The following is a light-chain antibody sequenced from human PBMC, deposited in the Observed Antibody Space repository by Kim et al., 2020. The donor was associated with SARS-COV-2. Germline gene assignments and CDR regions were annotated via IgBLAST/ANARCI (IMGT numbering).Light chain of an antibody. CDR1: RDKSEKNN. CDR3: AAWDDSLSVV. Sequence: PGQRTTSCSSGTRDKSEKNNVYWYQQSPGKAPKLLIHRDNQRPPGVSGRFSGSKSGNSASLAICGLRSEDEADYYCAAWDDSLSVVFGGGTQLTVL. J-gene: IGLJ7*01. CDR2: RDN. V-gene: IGLV1-47*01.